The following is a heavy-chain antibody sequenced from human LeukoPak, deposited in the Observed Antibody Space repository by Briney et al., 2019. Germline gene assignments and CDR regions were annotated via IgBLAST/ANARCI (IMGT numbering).Heavy chain of an antibody. Sequence: GASVKVSCKASGYTFTDYYMHWVRQAPGQGLEWMGIMNPSGGSTSYAQKFQDRVSMTRDTSTSTVYMELSSLRSEDTAVYYCARGISITMVRGVIDYWGQGTLVTVS. J-gene: IGHJ4*02. CDR1: GYTFTDYY. D-gene: IGHD3-10*01. CDR3: ARGISITMVRGVIDY. V-gene: IGHV1-46*01. CDR2: MNPSGGST.